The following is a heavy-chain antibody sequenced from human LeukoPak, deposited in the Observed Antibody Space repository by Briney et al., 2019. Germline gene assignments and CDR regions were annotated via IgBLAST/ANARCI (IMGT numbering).Heavy chain of an antibody. J-gene: IGHJ4*02. V-gene: IGHV3-23*01. CDR1: GFTFSSYA. D-gene: IGHD5-18*01. CDR3: AKGSGRGYSYGFDY. CDR2: ISGSGGST. Sequence: GGSLRLSCAASGFTFSSYAMSWVRQAPGRGLEWVSAISGSGGSTYYADSVKGRFTISRDNSKNTLYLQMNSLRAEDTAVYYCAKGSGRGYSYGFDYWGQGTLVTVSS.